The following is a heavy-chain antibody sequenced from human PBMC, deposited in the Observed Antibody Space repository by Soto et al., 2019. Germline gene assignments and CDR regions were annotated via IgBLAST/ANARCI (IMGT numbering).Heavy chain of an antibody. D-gene: IGHD6-19*01. V-gene: IGHV1-69*02. Sequence: QVQLVQSGAEVKKPGSSVKVSCKASGGTFSSYTISWVRQAPGQGLEWMGRIIPILGIANYAQKFQGRVTITADKSTSTAYMERSSLRSEDTAVYYCARALVSVGGISHWFDPWGQGTLVTVSS. CDR2: IIPILGIA. CDR3: ARALVSVGGISHWFDP. CDR1: GGTFSSYT. J-gene: IGHJ5*02.